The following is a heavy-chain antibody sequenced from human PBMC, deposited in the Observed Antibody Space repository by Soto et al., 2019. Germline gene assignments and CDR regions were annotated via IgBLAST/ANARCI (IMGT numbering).Heavy chain of an antibody. J-gene: IGHJ3*02. CDR2: INPATGAA. Sequence: QLHLVQSGAVVKKPGASVTVSCSASGYPVTAYYMHWVRQAPGRGLEWMGGINPATGAAKYTQTFRGRVPMPRDTATSTVFMELSGLTSGDTAVFFCARGGGVGVAGSAAFDMWGQGTLVTVSS. D-gene: IGHD3-3*01. CDR1: GYPVTAYY. V-gene: IGHV1-2*02. CDR3: ARGGGVGVAGSAAFDM.